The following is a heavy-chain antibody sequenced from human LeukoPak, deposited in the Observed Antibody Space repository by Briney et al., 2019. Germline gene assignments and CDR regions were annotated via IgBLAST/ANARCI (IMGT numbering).Heavy chain of an antibody. Sequence: ASVKVSCKASGYTFTSYGISWVRQAPGQGLEWMGWISAYNGNTNYAQKLQGRVTMTTDTSTSTAYMELRSLRSDDTAVYYCAREGCYDSSGYYYYDAFDIWGQGTMVTVSS. CDR3: AREGCYDSSGYYYYDAFDI. V-gene: IGHV1-18*01. J-gene: IGHJ3*02. D-gene: IGHD3-22*01. CDR2: ISAYNGNT. CDR1: GYTFTSYG.